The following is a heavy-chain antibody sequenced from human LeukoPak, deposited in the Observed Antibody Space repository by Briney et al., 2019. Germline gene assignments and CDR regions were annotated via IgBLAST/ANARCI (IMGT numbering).Heavy chain of an antibody. D-gene: IGHD1-7*01. J-gene: IGHJ6*03. CDR2: FSGSGGST. CDR3: AKRRGLELLYYYYMDV. Sequence: GGSLGPSLEAPGLPFRSYDMSWFRQVPGRGLEWVSAFSGSGGSTYYADSVKGRFTISRDNSEKKLYLQMNSLRAEDTAVYYCAKRRGLELLYYYYMDVWGKGTTVTVSS. V-gene: IGHV3-23*01. CDR1: GLPFRSYD.